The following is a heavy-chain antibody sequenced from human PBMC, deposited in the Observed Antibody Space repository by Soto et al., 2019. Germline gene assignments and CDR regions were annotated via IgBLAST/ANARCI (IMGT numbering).Heavy chain of an antibody. V-gene: IGHV3-7*01. CDR2: IKQDGSEK. Sequence: EVQLVESGGGLVQPGGSLRLSCAASGFTFSSYWMSWVRQAPGKGLEWVANIKQDGSEKYYVDSVKGRFTISRDNAKNSLYLQMNSLRAEDTAVYYCARDYYDSSGSNHFDYWGQGTLVTVSS. CDR3: ARDYYDSSGSNHFDY. CDR1: GFTFSSYW. D-gene: IGHD3-22*01. J-gene: IGHJ4*02.